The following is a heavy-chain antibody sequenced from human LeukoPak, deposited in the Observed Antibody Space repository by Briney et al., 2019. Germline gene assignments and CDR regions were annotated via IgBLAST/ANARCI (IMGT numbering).Heavy chain of an antibody. D-gene: IGHD6-19*01. CDR3: ARWGSGWSTDAFDI. Sequence: GGSLRLSCAASGFTFSSYSMNWVRQAPGEGLEWVSSISSSSSYIYYADSVKGRFTISRDNAKNSLYLQMNSLRAENTAVYYCARWGSGWSTDAFDIWGQGTMVTVSS. CDR2: ISSSSSYI. J-gene: IGHJ3*02. CDR1: GFTFSSYS. V-gene: IGHV3-21*01.